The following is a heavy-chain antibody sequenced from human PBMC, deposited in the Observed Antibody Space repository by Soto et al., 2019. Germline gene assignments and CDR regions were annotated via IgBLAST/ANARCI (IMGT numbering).Heavy chain of an antibody. D-gene: IGHD4-17*01. CDR3: ARGDGDPSDAFDI. J-gene: IGHJ3*02. CDR2: ISSSSSYI. CDR1: GFTFSSYS. Sequence: EVQLVESGGGLVKPGGSLRLSCAASGFTFSSYSMNWVRQAPGKGLEWVSSISSSSSYIYYADSVKGRFTISRDNAKNSLYLQMNSLRAEDTAVYYCARGDGDPSDAFDIWGQGTMVTVSS. V-gene: IGHV3-21*01.